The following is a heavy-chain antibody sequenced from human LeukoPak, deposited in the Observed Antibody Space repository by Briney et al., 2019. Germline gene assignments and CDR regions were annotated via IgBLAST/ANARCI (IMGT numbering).Heavy chain of an antibody. V-gene: IGHV3-21*01. CDR1: GFNFNNAW. CDR3: ARDRWDCSSTSCYHYMDV. Sequence: GGSLRLSCVAPGFNFNNAWMNWVRQAPGKGLEWVSSISSSSSYIYYADSVKGRFTISRDNAKNSLYLQMNSLRAEDTAVYYCARDRWDCSSTSCYHYMDVWGKGTTVTVSS. J-gene: IGHJ6*03. CDR2: ISSSSSYI. D-gene: IGHD2-2*01.